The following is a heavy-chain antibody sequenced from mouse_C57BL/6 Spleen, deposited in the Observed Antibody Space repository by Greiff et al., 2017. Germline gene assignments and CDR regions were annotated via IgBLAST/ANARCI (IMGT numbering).Heavy chain of an antibody. J-gene: IGHJ2*01. CDR1: GYTFTSYW. CDR2: IDPSDSYT. Sequence: VQLQQPGAELVRPGTSVKLSCTASGYTFTSYWMHWVKQRPGQGLEWIGVIDPSDSYTNYNQKFKGKATLTVDTSSSTAYMQLSSLTSEDSAVYYCARWGYYRGYFDYWGQGTTLTVSS. D-gene: IGHD2-14*01. CDR3: ARWGYYRGYFDY. V-gene: IGHV1-59*01.